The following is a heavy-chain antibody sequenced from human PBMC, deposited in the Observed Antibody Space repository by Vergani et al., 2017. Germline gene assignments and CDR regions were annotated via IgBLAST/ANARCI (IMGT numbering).Heavy chain of an antibody. CDR2: IGTAGDT. J-gene: IGHJ4*02. V-gene: IGHV3-13*04. CDR3: AKCGNYYGSGSPDY. CDR1: GFTFSSYD. Sequence: EVQLVESGGGLVQPGGSLRLSCAASGFTFSSYDMHWVRQATGKCLEWVSAIGTAGDTYYPGSVKGRFTISRENAKNSLYLQMNSLRAGDTAVYYCAKCGNYYGSGSPDYWGQGTLVTVSS. D-gene: IGHD3-10*01.